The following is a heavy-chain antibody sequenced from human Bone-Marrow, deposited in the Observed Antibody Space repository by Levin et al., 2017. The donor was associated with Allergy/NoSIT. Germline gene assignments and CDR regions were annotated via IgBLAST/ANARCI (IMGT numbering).Heavy chain of an antibody. D-gene: IGHD2-15*01. CDR1: GFTFDDHA. V-gene: IGHV3-9*01. J-gene: IGHJ4*02. CDR2: INENGRTV. CDR3: AGWQADCSGGSCFSPDFCFDY. Sequence: PGGSLRLSCAASGFTFDDHAMHWVRQAPGKGLEWVSSINENGRTVNYVDSVKGRFTISRDNPKGSLYLQMNSLRNDDSAFYYCAGWQADCSGGSCFSPDFCFDYWGQGTLVTVSS.